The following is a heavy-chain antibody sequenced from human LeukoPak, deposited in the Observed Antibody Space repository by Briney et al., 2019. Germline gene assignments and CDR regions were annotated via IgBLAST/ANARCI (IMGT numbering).Heavy chain of an antibody. CDR3: ARPMTTVTIDAFDI. Sequence: GESLKISCKASGYSFTNYWIGWVRQMPGKGLEWMGIIFPGDSDTRYSPSFQGQVTISADKSISTAYLQWSSLKASDTAMYYCARPMTTVTIDAFDIWGQGTMVTVSS. CDR2: IFPGDSDT. J-gene: IGHJ3*02. D-gene: IGHD4-17*01. CDR1: GYSFTNYW. V-gene: IGHV5-51*01.